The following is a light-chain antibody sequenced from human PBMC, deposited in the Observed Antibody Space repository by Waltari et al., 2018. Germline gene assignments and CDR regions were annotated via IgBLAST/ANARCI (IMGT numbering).Light chain of an antibody. CDR1: QRVNNY. CDR2: DAA. V-gene: IGKV3-11*01. CDR3: QQRSSGPRT. J-gene: IGKJ1*01. Sequence: EIVLTQSPATLSLSPGESATLACRASQRVNNYLAWYQHKPGQAPRLLIYDAANRATGIPAMFSGSGSGTAFTLTISSLEPEDVGVYDGQQRSSGPRTFGQGTKVEFK.